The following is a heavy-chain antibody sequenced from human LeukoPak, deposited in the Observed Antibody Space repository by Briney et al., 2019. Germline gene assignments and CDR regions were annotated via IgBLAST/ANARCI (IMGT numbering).Heavy chain of an antibody. V-gene: IGHV4-59*08. Sequence: PSETLSLTCTVSGGSISSYYWTWIRKPPGKGLEWIGYIYYTGNTNYDPSLKSRVTISVDTSKNHFSLKLSSVTAADTAVYYCARHVPLTTVAYFDYWGQGTLVTVSS. D-gene: IGHD4-23*01. J-gene: IGHJ4*02. CDR2: IYYTGNT. CDR1: GGSISSYY. CDR3: ARHVPLTTVAYFDY.